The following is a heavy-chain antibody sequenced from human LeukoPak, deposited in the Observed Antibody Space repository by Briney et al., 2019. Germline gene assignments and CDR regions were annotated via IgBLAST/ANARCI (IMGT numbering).Heavy chain of an antibody. J-gene: IGHJ5*02. D-gene: IGHD3-10*01. CDR1: GYTFTDNY. Sequence: ASVKVSCKASGYTFTDNYMHWVRQAPGQGLEWMGWINPYSGGTVYAQKFQGRVTMTRDTSISTAYMELSRLRSDDTAVYYCAKDAELLWFGELLGNWFDPWGQGTLVTVSS. CDR2: INPYSGGT. V-gene: IGHV1-2*02. CDR3: AKDAELLWFGELLGNWFDP.